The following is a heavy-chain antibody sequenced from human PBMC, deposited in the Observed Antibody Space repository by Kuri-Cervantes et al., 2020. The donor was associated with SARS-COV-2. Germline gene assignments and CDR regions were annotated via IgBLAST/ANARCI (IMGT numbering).Heavy chain of an antibody. V-gene: IGHV3-30*18. Sequence: GGSLRLSCAASGFTFSSYGMHWVRQAPGKGLEWVAVISYDGSNKYYADSVKGRFTISRDNSKNTLYLQMNSLRAEDTAVYYCAKEYSSSYRGNYYYGMDVWGQETTVTVSS. CDR3: AKEYSSSYRGNYYYGMDV. D-gene: IGHD6-6*01. CDR1: GFTFSSYG. J-gene: IGHJ6*02. CDR2: ISYDGSNK.